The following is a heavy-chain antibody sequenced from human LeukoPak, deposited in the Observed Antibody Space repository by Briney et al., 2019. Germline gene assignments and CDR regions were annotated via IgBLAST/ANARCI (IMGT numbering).Heavy chain of an antibody. V-gene: IGHV1-69*05. CDR1: GGTFSSYA. D-gene: IGHD5-24*01. CDR3: ARGIRRWLQLHLHY. J-gene: IGHJ4*02. CDR2: IIPIFGTA. Sequence: ASVKVSCKASGGTFSSYAISWVRQAPGQGLEWMGGIIPIFGTANYAQKFQGRVTMTRNTSISTAYMELSSLRSEDTAVYYCARGIRRWLQLHLHYWGQGTLVTVSS.